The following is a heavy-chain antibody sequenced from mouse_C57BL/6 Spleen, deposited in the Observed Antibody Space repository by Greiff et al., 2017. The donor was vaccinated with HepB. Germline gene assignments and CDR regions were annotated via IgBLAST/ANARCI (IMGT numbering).Heavy chain of an antibody. D-gene: IGHD2-4*01. J-gene: IGHJ4*01. V-gene: IGHV5-4*01. Sequence: EVQLVESGGGLVKPGGSLKLSCAASGFTFSSYAMSWVRQTPEKRLEWVATISDGGSYTYYPDNVKGRFTISRDNAKNNLYLQMSHLKSEDTAMYYCARDDYDPYAMDYWGQGTSVTVSS. CDR2: ISDGGSYT. CDR1: GFTFSSYA. CDR3: ARDDYDPYAMDY.